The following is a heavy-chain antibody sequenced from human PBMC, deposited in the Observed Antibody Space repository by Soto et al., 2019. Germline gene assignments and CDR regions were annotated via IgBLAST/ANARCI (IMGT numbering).Heavy chain of an antibody. CDR2: IHYSENI. CDR1: GGSITSYY. J-gene: IGHJ4*02. Sequence: QVQLQGSGPGLVKPSETLSLTCTVSGGSITSYYWSWIRQSPGKGLEWIGYIHYSENIKYNPSLTSRVTSSLDTSKNQFSLKLSSMTAADTAVYYCAAEGGSKTFWGQGILVTVSS. CDR3: AAEGGSKTF. D-gene: IGHD3-16*01. V-gene: IGHV4-59*01.